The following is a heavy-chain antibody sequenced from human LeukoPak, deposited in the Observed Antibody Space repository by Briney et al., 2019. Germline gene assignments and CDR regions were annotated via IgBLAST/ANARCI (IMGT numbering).Heavy chain of an antibody. CDR3: ARDFKTYYDFWSNMDV. Sequence: PGGSLRLSCAASGFTFSSYSMNWVRQAPGKGLEWVSYISSSSSTIYYADSVKGRFTISRDNAKNSLYLQMNSLRAEDTAVYYCARDFKTYYDFWSNMDVWGKGTTVTVSS. D-gene: IGHD3-3*01. V-gene: IGHV3-48*01. CDR2: ISSSSSTI. CDR1: GFTFSSYS. J-gene: IGHJ6*03.